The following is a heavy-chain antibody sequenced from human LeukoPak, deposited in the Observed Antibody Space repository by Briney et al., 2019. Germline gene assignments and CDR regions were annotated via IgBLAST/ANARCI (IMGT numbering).Heavy chain of an antibody. V-gene: IGHV4-38-2*02. CDR1: GYSINGGYY. CDR2: IYYSGST. J-gene: IGHJ6*03. Sequence: SETLSLTCTVSGYSINGGYYWGWIRQPPGKGLEWIGSIYYSGSTYYNPSLKSRVTISVDTSKNQFSLKLSSVTAADTAVYYCASVHYYYMDVWGKGTTVTVSS. CDR3: ASVHYYYMDV.